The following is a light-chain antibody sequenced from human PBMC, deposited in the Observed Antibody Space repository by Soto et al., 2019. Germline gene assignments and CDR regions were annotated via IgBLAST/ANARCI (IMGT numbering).Light chain of an antibody. V-gene: IGKV1-39*01. CDR3: QQLESYPST. J-gene: IGKJ4*01. CDR2: AAS. CDR1: QSISSY. Sequence: DIQMTQSPSSLSASLGDRVTITCRASQSISSYLNWYQQKPGKAPKLLIYAASSLQSGVPSRFSGSGSGTDFTLTISSLQPEDFATYYCQQLESYPSTFGGGTKVDIK.